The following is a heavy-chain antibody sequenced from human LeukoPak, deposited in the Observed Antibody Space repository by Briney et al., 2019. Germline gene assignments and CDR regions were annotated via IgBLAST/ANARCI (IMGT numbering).Heavy chain of an antibody. CDR1: GVSISSSSYY. Sequence: SETLSLTCTVSGVSISSSSYYWGWIRQPPGKGLEWIGSIYYTRSTYYNPSLKSRVTISADTSKNQFSLKLTSVTAADTAVYYCARGVTMIVVVIHDWYFDLWGRGTLVTVSS. CDR3: ARGVTMIVVVIHDWYFDL. V-gene: IGHV4-39*01. J-gene: IGHJ2*01. D-gene: IGHD3-22*01. CDR2: IYYTRST.